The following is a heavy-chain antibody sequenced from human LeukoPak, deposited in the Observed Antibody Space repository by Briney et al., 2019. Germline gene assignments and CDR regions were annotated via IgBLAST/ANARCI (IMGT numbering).Heavy chain of an antibody. Sequence: GGSLRLSCAASGFTFSSYSMNWVRQAPGKGLEWVSSISSSGSNIYYADSVKGRFTISRDNAKNSLYLQMNSLRAEDTAVYYCARDLSAYLRFLEWSALDAFDSWGQGTMVTVSP. D-gene: IGHD3-3*01. CDR1: GFTFSSYS. V-gene: IGHV3-21*01. J-gene: IGHJ3*02. CDR3: ARDLSAYLRFLEWSALDAFDS. CDR2: ISSSGSNI.